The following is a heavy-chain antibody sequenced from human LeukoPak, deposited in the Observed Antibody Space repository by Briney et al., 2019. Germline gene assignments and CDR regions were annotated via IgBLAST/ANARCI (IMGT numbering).Heavy chain of an antibody. J-gene: IGHJ3*02. CDR3: TRDRDPRITMIVVVRRTLGDDAFDI. Sequence: PGGSLRLSCTASGFTFGDYAMSWVRQAPGKGLEWVGSIRSKAYGGTTEYAASVKGRFTISRDDSKSIAYLQMNGLKTEDTAVYYCTRDRDPRITMIVVVRRTLGDDAFDIWGQGTMVTVSS. D-gene: IGHD3-22*01. CDR1: GFTFGDYA. CDR2: IRSKAYGGTT. V-gene: IGHV3-49*04.